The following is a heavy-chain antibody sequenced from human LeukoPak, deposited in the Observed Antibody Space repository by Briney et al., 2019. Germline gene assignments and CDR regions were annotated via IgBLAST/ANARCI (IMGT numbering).Heavy chain of an antibody. D-gene: IGHD6-19*01. J-gene: IGHJ6*03. CDR2: ISSSSNTI. V-gene: IGHV3-48*01. CDR1: GFTFSSYS. CDR3: ARDPYSGGYGAYYYYYMDV. Sequence: GGSLRLSCAASGFTFSSYSLNWVRQAPGKGLEWVSYISSSSNTIYYADSVKGRFTISRDNAKSSLYLQMSSLRAEDTAVYYCARDPYSGGYGAYYYYYMDVWGKGTTVTVSS.